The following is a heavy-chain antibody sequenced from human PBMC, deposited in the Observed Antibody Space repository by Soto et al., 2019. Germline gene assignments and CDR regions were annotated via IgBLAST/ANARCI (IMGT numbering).Heavy chain of an antibody. CDR1: GGSISSYY. V-gene: IGHV4-59*08. D-gene: IGHD6-6*01. J-gene: IGHJ6*03. CDR3: ARHACVAARPCYYYMDV. CDR2: IYYSGST. Sequence: SETLSLTCTVSGGSISSYYWSWIRQPPGKGLEWIGYIYYSGSTNYNPSLKSRVTISVDTSKNQFSLKLSSVTAADTAVYYCARHACVAARPCYYYMDVWGKGTTVTVSS.